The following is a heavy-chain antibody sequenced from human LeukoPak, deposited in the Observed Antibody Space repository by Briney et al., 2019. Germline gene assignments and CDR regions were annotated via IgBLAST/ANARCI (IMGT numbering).Heavy chain of an antibody. V-gene: IGHV3-74*01. CDR1: GFTFDDYA. J-gene: IGHJ3*01. CDR3: ARDRWYTLDV. CDR2: ISADGTTT. Sequence: PGRSLRLSCAASGFTFDDYAMHWVRQAPGKGLVWVSHISADGTTTTYADSVKGRFTISRDNGKNTLYLQMNSLRAEDTATYYCARDRWYTLDVWGQGTTVIVSS. D-gene: IGHD1-1*01.